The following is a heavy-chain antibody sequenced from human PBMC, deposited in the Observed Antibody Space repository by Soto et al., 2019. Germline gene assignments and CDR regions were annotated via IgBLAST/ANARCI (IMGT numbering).Heavy chain of an antibody. CDR1: GVSVSSNSAA. CDR2: TYYRSKWYN. Sequence: SQTLSLTCAISGVSVSSNSAAWNWIRQSPSRGLEWLRRTYYRSKWYNDYAVPVRSRITINPDTSKNQFSLQLNSVTPEDTAVYYCARAGIVVPLGMDVWGQGTTVTVSS. CDR3: ARAGIVVPLGMDV. V-gene: IGHV6-1*01. D-gene: IGHD3-22*01. J-gene: IGHJ6*02.